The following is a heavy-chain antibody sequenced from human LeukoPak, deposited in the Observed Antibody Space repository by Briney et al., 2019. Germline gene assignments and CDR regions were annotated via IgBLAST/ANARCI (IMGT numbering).Heavy chain of an antibody. D-gene: IGHD6-19*01. J-gene: IGHJ4*02. CDR3: ARAGIAVVISPFDY. V-gene: IGHV1-2*02. Sequence: ASVKVSCKASGYTFTGYYMHWVRQAPGQGLEWMGWINPNSGGTNYAQKFQGRVTMTRDTSISTAYMELSRLRSDDTAVYYCARAGIAVVISPFDYWGQGTLVTVSS. CDR1: GYTFTGYY. CDR2: INPNSGGT.